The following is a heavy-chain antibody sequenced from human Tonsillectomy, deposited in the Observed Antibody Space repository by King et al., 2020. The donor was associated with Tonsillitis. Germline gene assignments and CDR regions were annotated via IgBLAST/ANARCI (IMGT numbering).Heavy chain of an antibody. V-gene: IGHV3-11*01. D-gene: IGHD3-10*01. J-gene: IGHJ4*02. CDR3: ARDRWPALGLHEDPTSGSGGFDY. CDR2: ISRSGSTI. Sequence: VQLVESGGGLVKPGGSLRLSCAASGFTFSDYCMNWIRQAPGKGLEWVSYISRSGSTIYYADSVKGRFTISRGNAKNSLFLQLNSLRAEDTAVYYCARDRWPALGLHEDPTSGSGGFDYWGQGSLVTVSS. CDR1: GFTFSDYC.